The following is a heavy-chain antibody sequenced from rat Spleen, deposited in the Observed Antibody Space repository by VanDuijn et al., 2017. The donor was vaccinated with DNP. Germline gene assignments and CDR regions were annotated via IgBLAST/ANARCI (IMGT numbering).Heavy chain of an antibody. J-gene: IGHJ4*01. Sequence: EVQLVESGGGLVQPGNSLKLSCAASGFTFSNYYMAWVRQAPKKGLEWVATISTSGSRTYYPESVKGRFTISRDNAKSSLYLQMNSLKSEDTATYYCARLELGSSYIYAPMDAWGQGTSVTVSS. D-gene: IGHD1-2*01. V-gene: IGHV5S23*01. CDR2: ISTSGSRT. CDR1: GFTFSNYY. CDR3: ARLELGSSYIYAPMDA.